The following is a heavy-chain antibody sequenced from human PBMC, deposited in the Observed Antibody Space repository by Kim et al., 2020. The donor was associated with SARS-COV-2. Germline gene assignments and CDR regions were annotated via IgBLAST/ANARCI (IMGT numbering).Heavy chain of an antibody. V-gene: IGHV1-3*01. Sequence: ASVKVSCKASGYTFTSYAMHWVRQAPGQRLEWMGWINAGNGNTKYSQKFQGRVTITRDTSASTAYMELSSLRSEDTAVYYCAREFLYCGGDCYIDPYYYYGMSVWGQGTTVTVSS. J-gene: IGHJ6*02. D-gene: IGHD2-21*02. CDR2: INAGNGNT. CDR1: GYTFTSYA. CDR3: AREFLYCGGDCYIDPYYYYGMSV.